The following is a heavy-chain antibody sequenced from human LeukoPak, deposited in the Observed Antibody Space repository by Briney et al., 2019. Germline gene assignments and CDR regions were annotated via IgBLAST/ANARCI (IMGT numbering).Heavy chain of an antibody. J-gene: IGHJ4*02. Sequence: SETLSLTCAVYGGSFSGYYWSWIRQPPGKGLEWIGEINHSGSTNYNPSLKSRVTISVDTSKNQFSLKLSSVTAAGTAVYYCARGQTIVGATGDFWGQGTLVTVSS. D-gene: IGHD1-26*01. CDR2: INHSGST. CDR3: ARGQTIVGATGDF. CDR1: GGSFSGYY. V-gene: IGHV4-34*01.